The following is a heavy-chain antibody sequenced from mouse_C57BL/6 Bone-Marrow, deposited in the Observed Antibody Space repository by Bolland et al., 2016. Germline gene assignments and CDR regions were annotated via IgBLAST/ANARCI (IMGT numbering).Heavy chain of an antibody. CDR3: SRINCYFDV. V-gene: IGHV1-26*01. J-gene: IGHJ1*03. CDR2: INPNNGGT. Sequence: IGDINPNNGGTSYNQKFKGKATLTVDKSSSTAYMELRSLTSEDSAVYYCSRINCYFDVWGTG.